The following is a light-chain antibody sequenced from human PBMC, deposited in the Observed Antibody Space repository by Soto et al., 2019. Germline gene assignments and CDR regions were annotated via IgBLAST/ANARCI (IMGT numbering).Light chain of an antibody. CDR1: SSDVGGYNY. Sequence: QSVRTQPRSVSVSPGQSVTISCTGTSSDVGGYNYVSWYQQHTGKAPKLMIYDVSERPSGVPDRFSGSKSGSTASLTISGLQAEDEADYYCCSYAGSSVFYVFGSGTKVTVL. J-gene: IGLJ1*01. CDR2: DVS. V-gene: IGLV2-11*01. CDR3: CSYAGSSVFYV.